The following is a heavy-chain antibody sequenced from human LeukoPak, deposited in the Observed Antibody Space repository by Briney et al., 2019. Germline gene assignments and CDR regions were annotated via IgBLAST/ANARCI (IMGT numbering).Heavy chain of an antibody. J-gene: IGHJ6*02. CDR3: AREAAPRFYYYYGMDV. V-gene: IGHV3-11*06. D-gene: IGHD6-13*01. CDR1: GFTFSDYY. CDR2: ISSSSSYT. Sequence: GGSLRLSCAASGFTFSDYYMSWIRQAPGKGLEWVSYISSSSSYTNYADSVKGRFTISRDNAKNSLYLQMNSLRAEDTAVYYCAREAAPRFYYYYGMDVWGQGTTVTVSS.